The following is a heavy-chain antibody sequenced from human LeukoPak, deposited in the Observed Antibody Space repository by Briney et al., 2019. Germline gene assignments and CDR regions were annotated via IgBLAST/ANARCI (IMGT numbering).Heavy chain of an antibody. J-gene: IGHJ4*02. CDR1: GYTFTDYY. CDR2: ITHKSGAT. D-gene: IGHD2-21*01. V-gene: IGHV1-2*02. CDR3: VSWAGGNSDVASFDY. Sequence: ASVRVSCKASGYTFTDYYIHWVRQAPGEEFEWMGWITHKSGATTFAQKFQGRVTLTRDTSIRTVYMELSNLISDDTATYYCVSWAGGNSDVASFDYWGQGTLVTVSS.